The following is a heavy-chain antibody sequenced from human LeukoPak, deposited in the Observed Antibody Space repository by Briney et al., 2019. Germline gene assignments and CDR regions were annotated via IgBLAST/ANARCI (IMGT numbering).Heavy chain of an antibody. J-gene: IGHJ5*02. CDR1: GYTFTSYY. D-gene: IGHD1-26*01. V-gene: IGHV1-46*01. CDR3: ASEGGLGWFDP. CDR2: INPSGGST. Sequence: ASVKVSCKASGYTFTSYYMHWVRQAPGQGLEWMGIINPSGGSTSYAQKFQGRVTMTRDMSTSTVYMELSSLRSEDTAVYYCASEGGLGWFDPWGQGTLVTVSS.